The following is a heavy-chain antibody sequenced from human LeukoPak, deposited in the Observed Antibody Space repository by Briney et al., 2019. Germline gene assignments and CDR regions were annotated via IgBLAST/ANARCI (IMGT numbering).Heavy chain of an antibody. CDR3: ARVSDAFDYFFDS. V-gene: IGHV3-21*01. CDR1: GFAFSTYS. CDR2: VSRSSRFI. Sequence: GGSLRLSCAASGFAFSTYSMNWVRQAPGKGLEWVSSVSRSSRFIFYADSVQGRFTISRDDAKDPLFLQMNSLRAEDTAVYYCARVSDAFDYFFDSWGQGTLVTVSS. J-gene: IGHJ4*02. D-gene: IGHD5-12*01.